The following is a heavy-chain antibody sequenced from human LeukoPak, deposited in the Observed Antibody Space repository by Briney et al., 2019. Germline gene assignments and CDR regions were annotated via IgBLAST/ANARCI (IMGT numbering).Heavy chain of an antibody. Sequence: ASVKVSCKVSEYSLTELSMHWVRQAPGKGFEWMGRFDPADSQRIYAQKFQGRVTLTENTSTNTAYMELSSLRSEDTAVYYCARGAIVVVTLQNWGQGTLVTVSS. CDR2: FDPADSQR. V-gene: IGHV1-24*01. D-gene: IGHD2-21*02. CDR1: EYSLTELS. CDR3: ARGAIVVVTLQN. J-gene: IGHJ4*02.